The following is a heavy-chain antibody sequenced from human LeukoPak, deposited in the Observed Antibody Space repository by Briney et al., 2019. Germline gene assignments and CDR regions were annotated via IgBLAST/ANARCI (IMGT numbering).Heavy chain of an antibody. D-gene: IGHD3-22*01. CDR3: AHTRWSYDSSGYYAFDY. V-gene: IGHV2-5*02. Sequence: SGPTLVNPTQTLTLTCTFSGFSLSTSGVGVGWIRQPPGKALEWLALIYCDDDKRYSPSLKSRLTITKDTSKNQVVLTMTNMDPVDTATYYCAHTRWSYDSSGYYAFDYWGQGTLVTVSS. CDR2: IYCDDDK. CDR1: GFSLSTSGVG. J-gene: IGHJ4*02.